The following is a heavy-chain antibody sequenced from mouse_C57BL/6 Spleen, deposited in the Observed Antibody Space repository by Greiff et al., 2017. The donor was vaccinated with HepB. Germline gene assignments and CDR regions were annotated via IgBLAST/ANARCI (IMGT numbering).Heavy chain of an antibody. CDR3: ARIRQFDTTVVATDD. CDR2: IYPGSGNT. D-gene: IGHD1-1*01. Sequence: QVHVKQSGAELVRPGASVKLSCKASGYTFTDYYINWVKQRPGQGLEWIARIYPGSGNTYYNEKFKGKATLTAEKYSSTAYMQLSSLTSEDSAVYFCARIRQFDTTVVATDDWGQGTTLTVSS. J-gene: IGHJ2*01. V-gene: IGHV1-76*01. CDR1: GYTFTDYY.